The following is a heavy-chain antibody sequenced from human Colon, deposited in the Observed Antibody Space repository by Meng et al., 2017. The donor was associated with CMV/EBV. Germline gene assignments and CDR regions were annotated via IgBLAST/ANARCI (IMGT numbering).Heavy chain of an antibody. V-gene: IGHV3-48*03. CDR1: GFTFSSLE. D-gene: IGHD2-15*01. CDR2: IGTSGSTT. CDR3: ARLVVGDNDYFDY. Sequence: GESLKISCVASGFTFSSLEMSWVRQAPGRGLEWVSYIGTSGSTTYYGDSEKGRFTISRDNAKNSLYLQMNSLRAEDTAVYYCARLVVGDNDYFDYWGQGTLVTVSS. J-gene: IGHJ4*02.